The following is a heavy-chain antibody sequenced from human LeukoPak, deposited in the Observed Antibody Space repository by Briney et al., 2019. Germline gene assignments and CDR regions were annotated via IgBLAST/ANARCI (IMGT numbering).Heavy chain of an antibody. Sequence: SETLSLTCTVSGGSISSYYWSWIRQPPGKGLEWIAYIYYSGSTNYNPSLKSRVTISVDTSKNQFSLKLSSVTAADTAVYYCARDRYYYDSSGHLFDYWGQGTLVTVSS. CDR3: ARDRYYYDSSGHLFDY. CDR2: IYYSGST. J-gene: IGHJ4*02. V-gene: IGHV4-59*01. CDR1: GGSISSYY. D-gene: IGHD3-22*01.